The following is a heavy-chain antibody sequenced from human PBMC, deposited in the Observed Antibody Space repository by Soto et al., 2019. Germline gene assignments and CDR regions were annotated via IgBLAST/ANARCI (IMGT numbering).Heavy chain of an antibody. Sequence: EVQLVESGGDLVQPGGSLRLSCAASGFSFSTYGMNWVRQAPGKGLDWLSHISSDSSNIHYADSVRGRFTISRDNATNLLYLQMNNLRPEDTAVYYCAREWISWGQGTLVTVSS. J-gene: IGHJ1*01. V-gene: IGHV3-48*01. CDR3: AREWIS. CDR1: GFSFSTYG. D-gene: IGHD5-12*01. CDR2: ISSDSSNI.